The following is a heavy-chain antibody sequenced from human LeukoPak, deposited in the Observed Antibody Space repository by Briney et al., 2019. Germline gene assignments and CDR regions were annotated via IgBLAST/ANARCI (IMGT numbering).Heavy chain of an antibody. D-gene: IGHD3-22*01. CDR3: AKESLVVIESYFDN. Sequence: GGSLRLSCVVSGFTFSDFATSWVRRAPGKGLEWVSAITGSGETKYYADSVKGRFTMSRDNSKNTLYLQMNSLRDEDTAEYLCAKESLVVIESYFDNWGQGTLVTVSS. J-gene: IGHJ4*02. CDR2: ITGSGETK. CDR1: GFTFSDFA. V-gene: IGHV3-23*01.